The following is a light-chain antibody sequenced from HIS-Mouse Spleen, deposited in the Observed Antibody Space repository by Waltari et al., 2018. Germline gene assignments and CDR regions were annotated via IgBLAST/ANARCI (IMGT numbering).Light chain of an antibody. CDR1: QSVLYSSNNTNY. J-gene: IGKJ2*01. CDR3: QQYYSTPYT. Sequence: DIVMTQSPDSLAVSLGERATINCKSSQSVLYSSNNTNYLARYQQKPGQPPKLLIYWASTRESGVPDRVSGSGSGTDVTLTISSLQAEDVAVYYCQQYYSTPYTFGQGTKLEIK. CDR2: WAS. V-gene: IGKV4-1*01.